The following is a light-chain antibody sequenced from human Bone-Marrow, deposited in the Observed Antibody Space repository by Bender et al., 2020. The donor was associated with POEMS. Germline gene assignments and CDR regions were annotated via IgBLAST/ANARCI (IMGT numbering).Light chain of an antibody. CDR1: SSDVGLYDY. V-gene: IGLV2-14*03. J-gene: IGLJ3*02. Sequence: QSALTQPASVSESPGQSITISCTGTSSDVGLYDYVSWYQQHPGKAPKLIIYDVTKRPSGVSNRFSGSKSGNTASLAITGLQAEDEGDYYCQSYDNSLGGWVFGGGTKLTVL. CDR2: DVT. CDR3: QSYDNSLGGWV.